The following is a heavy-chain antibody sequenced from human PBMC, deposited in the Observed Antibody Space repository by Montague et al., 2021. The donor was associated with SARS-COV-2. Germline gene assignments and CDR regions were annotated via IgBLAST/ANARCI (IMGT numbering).Heavy chain of an antibody. J-gene: IGHJ6*02. V-gene: IGHV4-34*01. CDR1: GGSFSAYY. CDR2: INHSGRT. CDR3: ARAVRGVIILSPYYAMDV. D-gene: IGHD3-10*01. Sequence: SETLSLTCAVYGGSFSAYYWNWIRQPPGKGLEWIGVINHSGRTNFNPSLKSRVTVSLDTSKNQFSLKLRSVTAADTAVYYCARAVRGVIILSPYYAMDVWGQGTSVTVSS.